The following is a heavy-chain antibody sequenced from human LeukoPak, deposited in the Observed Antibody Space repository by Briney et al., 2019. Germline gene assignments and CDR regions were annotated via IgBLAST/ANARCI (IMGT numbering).Heavy chain of an antibody. CDR2: ISYDGSNK. J-gene: IGHJ3*02. V-gene: IGHV3-30-3*01. CDR3: AREGHTVTTDDAFDI. CDR1: GFTFSSYA. Sequence: GGSLRLSCAASGFTFSSYAMHWVRQAPGKGLEWVAVISYDGSNKYYADSVKGRFTISRDNSKNTLYLQMNSLRAEDTAVYYCAREGHTVTTDDAFDIWGQGTMVTVSS. D-gene: IGHD4-17*01.